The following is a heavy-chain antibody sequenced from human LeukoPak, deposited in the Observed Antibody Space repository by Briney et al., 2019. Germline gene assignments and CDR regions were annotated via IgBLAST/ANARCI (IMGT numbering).Heavy chain of an antibody. CDR3: ARVLNYYDSSGYYCYYFDY. CDR1: GYTFTSNY. D-gene: IGHD3-22*01. V-gene: IGHV1-2*02. CDR2: INPNSGGT. Sequence: ASVQVSCKASGYTFTSNYIHWVRQAPGQGLEWMGWINPNSGGTNYAQKFQGSVTMTRDTSISTAYMELSRLRSDDTALYYCARVLNYYDSSGYYCYYFDYWGQGTLVTVSS. J-gene: IGHJ4*02.